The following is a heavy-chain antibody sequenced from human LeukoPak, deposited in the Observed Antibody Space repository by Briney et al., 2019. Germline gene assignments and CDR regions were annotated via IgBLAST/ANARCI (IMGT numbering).Heavy chain of an antibody. D-gene: IGHD3-22*01. CDR2: IFTGGST. CDR1: GFTVSSNY. J-gene: IGHJ4*02. Sequence: GGSLRLSCAASGFTVSSNYMSWVRQAPGKGLEWVSIIFTGGSTYYAGSVKGRFTISRDNSKNTLYLQMNSLRAEDTAVYYCASGSIYDDSGHDYWGQGTLVIISS. CDR3: ASGSIYDDSGHDY. V-gene: IGHV3-53*01.